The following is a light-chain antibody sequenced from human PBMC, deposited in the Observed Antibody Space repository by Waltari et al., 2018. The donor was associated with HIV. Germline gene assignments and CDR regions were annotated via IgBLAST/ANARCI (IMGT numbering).Light chain of an antibody. Sequence: QSALTQPASVSGSPAQSTTISCPGTSSNVGGYNFVSWYQQHPGKAPKVMIYDVSKRPSGVSNRFSGSKSGNTASLTISGLQAEDEADYYCCSYVGSSTWVFGGGTKLTVL. V-gene: IGLV2-23*02. J-gene: IGLJ3*02. CDR2: DVS. CDR3: CSYVGSSTWV. CDR1: SSNVGGYNF.